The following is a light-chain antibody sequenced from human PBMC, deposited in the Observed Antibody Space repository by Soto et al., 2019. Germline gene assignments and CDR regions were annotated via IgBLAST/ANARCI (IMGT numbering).Light chain of an antibody. Sequence: IEFTQSPSSLSLSHRERATLSCRASQSVSSYLAWYQQKPGQAPRLLMYEASNRATGIPARFSGGGSGTDFTLTISSLEPEDFAVYYCQQRSDWPWTFGQGTKVDIK. CDR1: QSVSSY. J-gene: IGKJ1*01. CDR2: EAS. V-gene: IGKV3-11*01. CDR3: QQRSDWPWT.